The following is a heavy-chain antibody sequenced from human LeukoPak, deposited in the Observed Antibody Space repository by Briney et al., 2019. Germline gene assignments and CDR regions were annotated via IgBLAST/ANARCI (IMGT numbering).Heavy chain of an antibody. V-gene: IGHV3-48*03. CDR1: GFTFSSYE. D-gene: IGHD3-22*01. J-gene: IGHJ3*02. CDR3: ARDSTPPYTIVVVTDAFDI. CDR2: ISDSGNTV. Sequence: GGSLRLSCAASGFTFSSYEMNWVRQAPGKGLEWVSYISDSGNTVYYADSVKGRFTISRDNAKNSLYLQMDSLRAEDTAVYYCARDSTPPYTIVVVTDAFDIWGQGTTVTVSS.